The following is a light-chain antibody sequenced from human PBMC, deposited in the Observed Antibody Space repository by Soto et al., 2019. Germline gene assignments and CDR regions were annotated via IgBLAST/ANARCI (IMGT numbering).Light chain of an antibody. Sequence: EIVLTQSPGTLSLSPGERATLSCRASQSVGSYLAWYQQKPGQAPRLLIYDASNRATGIPARFSGSGSGTGFTLTISSLEPEDFAVYYCQHRSYWPLYTFGQGTKLEIK. CDR1: QSVGSY. J-gene: IGKJ2*01. CDR3: QHRSYWPLYT. CDR2: DAS. V-gene: IGKV3-11*01.